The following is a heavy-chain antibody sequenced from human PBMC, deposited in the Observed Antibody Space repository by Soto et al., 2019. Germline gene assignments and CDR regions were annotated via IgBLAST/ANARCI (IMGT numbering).Heavy chain of an antibody. CDR3: SRRRDWTAMDPLDY. CDR2: IRSKVNNYAT. CDR1: GFIFSDSA. Sequence: EVQLVESGGGLVQPGGSLKLSCEASGFIFSDSAIHWVRQASGKGPEWVGRIRSKVNNYATVYAASVKGRFTISRADSMNTAYLQMNGLKTEETAVYYWSRRRDWTAMDPLDYWGQGTLVTVSS. D-gene: IGHD5-18*01. J-gene: IGHJ4*02. V-gene: IGHV3-73*02.